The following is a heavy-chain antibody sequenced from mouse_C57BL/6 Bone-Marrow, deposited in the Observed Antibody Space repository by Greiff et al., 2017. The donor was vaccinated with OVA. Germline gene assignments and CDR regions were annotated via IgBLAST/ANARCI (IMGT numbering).Heavy chain of an antibody. CDR3: ARRIYYGNYGGY. D-gene: IGHD2-1*01. CDR1: GYTFTSYW. V-gene: IGHV1-64*01. Sequence: VKLQQPGAELVKPGASVKLSCKASGYTFTSYWMHWVKQRPGQGLEWIGMIHPNSGSTNYNEKFNSKATLTVDKSSSTAYMQLSSLTSEDSAVYYCARRIYYGNYGGYWGQGTTLTVSS. J-gene: IGHJ2*01. CDR2: IHPNSGST.